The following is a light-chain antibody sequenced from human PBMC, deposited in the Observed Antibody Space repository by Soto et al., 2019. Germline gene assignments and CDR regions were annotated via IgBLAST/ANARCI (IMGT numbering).Light chain of an antibody. CDR1: SSDVGSYNL. CDR3: CSYAGGSTSVV. Sequence: QSALTQPASVSGSPGQSITISCTGTSSDVGSYNLVSWYQQHPGKAPKLMIYEGSKRPSGVSNRFSGSKSGNTASLTISGLQAEDEADYYCCSYAGGSTSVVFGGGTKPTVL. V-gene: IGLV2-23*01. CDR2: EGS. J-gene: IGLJ2*01.